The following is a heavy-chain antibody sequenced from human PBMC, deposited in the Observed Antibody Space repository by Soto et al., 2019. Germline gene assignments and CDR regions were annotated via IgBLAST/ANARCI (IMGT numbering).Heavy chain of an antibody. CDR1: GFTFTSSA. Sequence: QMQLVQSGPEVKKPGTSVKVSCKASGFTFTSSAMQWVRQARGQRLEWIGWIVVGSGNTNYAQKFQERVTITRDMSTSTAYMELSSLRSEDTGVYYCAASTVTRYYYYYGMDVWGQGTTVTVSS. V-gene: IGHV1-58*02. D-gene: IGHD4-17*01. CDR3: AASTVTRYYYYYGMDV. J-gene: IGHJ6*02. CDR2: IVVGSGNT.